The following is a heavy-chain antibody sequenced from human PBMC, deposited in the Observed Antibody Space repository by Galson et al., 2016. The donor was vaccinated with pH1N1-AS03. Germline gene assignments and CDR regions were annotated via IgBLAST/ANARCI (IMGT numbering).Heavy chain of an antibody. CDR3: ARESTGTEHIVVVTGRYGYYYMDV. V-gene: IGHV3-7*03. CDR2: INQDENEK. J-gene: IGHJ6*03. CDR1: GFTFKSYW. Sequence: SLRLSCAASGFTFKSYWMSWVRQAPGEGLEWVANINQDENEKYCVDSVKGRFTISRDNAKNSLYLEMNSLRAEDQALYYCARESTGTEHIVVVTGRYGYYYMDVWGKGTTVTVSS. D-gene: IGHD2-21*02.